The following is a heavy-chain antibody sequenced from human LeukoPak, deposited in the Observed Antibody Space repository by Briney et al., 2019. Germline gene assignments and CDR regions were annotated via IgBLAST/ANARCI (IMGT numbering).Heavy chain of an antibody. J-gene: IGHJ4*02. CDR3: ARGNPTYYDFWSGYYLDY. V-gene: IGHV3-23*01. CDR2: ISGSGGTT. Sequence: GGSLRLSCAASGFTFSSYAMSWVRQAPGKGLEWVSAISGSGGTTYYADSVKGRFTISRDNAKNSLYLQMNSLRAEDTAVYYCARGNPTYYDFWSGYYLDYWGQGTLVTVSS. D-gene: IGHD3-3*01. CDR1: GFTFSSYA.